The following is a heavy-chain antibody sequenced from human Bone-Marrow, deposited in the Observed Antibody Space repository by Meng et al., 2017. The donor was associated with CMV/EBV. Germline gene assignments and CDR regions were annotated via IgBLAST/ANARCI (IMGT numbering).Heavy chain of an antibody. J-gene: IGHJ4*02. CDR2: INPNSGGT. CDR1: GYTFSNYD. CDR3: ARDRGGTIPD. Sequence: ASVKVSCKASGYTFSNYDIIWVRQASGQGLEWMGWINPNSGGTNYAQKFQGRVTMTRDTSISTAYMELSRLRSDDTAVYYCARDRGGTIPDWGQGTLVTVSS. V-gene: IGHV1-2*02. D-gene: IGHD4/OR15-4a*01.